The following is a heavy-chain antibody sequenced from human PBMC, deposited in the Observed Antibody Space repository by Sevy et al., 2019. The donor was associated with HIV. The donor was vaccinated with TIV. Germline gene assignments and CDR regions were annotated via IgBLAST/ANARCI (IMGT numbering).Heavy chain of an antibody. V-gene: IGHV3-23*01. D-gene: IGHD2-8*01. J-gene: IGHJ4*02. CDR1: GFTFAKYS. CDR2: FSFGCGRI. Sequence: LSCAASGFTFAKYSMSWVRQAPGKGLEWVSTFSFGCGRINYADSVKGRFTISRDDSKNTLFLQMNSLRAEDTATYFCAREGCTQPHDYWGQGTLVTVSS. CDR3: AREGCTQPHDY.